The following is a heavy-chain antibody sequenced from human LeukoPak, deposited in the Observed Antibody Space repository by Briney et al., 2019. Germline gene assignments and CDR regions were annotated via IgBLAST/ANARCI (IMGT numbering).Heavy chain of an antibody. V-gene: IGHV3-7*03. CDR3: ARGSGSYYLLYNWFDP. D-gene: IGHD3-10*01. Sequence: GGSLRLSCAASGFTFSSYWMSWVRQAPGKGLEWVANIKQDGSEKYYVDSVKGRFTISRDNAKNSLYLQMNSLRAEDTAVYYCARGSGSYYLLYNWFDPWGPGTLVTASS. CDR1: GFTFSSYW. CDR2: IKQDGSEK. J-gene: IGHJ5*02.